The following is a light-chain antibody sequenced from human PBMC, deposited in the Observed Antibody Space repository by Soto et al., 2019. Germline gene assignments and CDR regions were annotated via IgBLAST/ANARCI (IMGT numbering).Light chain of an antibody. CDR2: AAF. J-gene: IGKJ1*01. CDR3: QQSYSTPQT. CDR1: QSISSY. Sequence: DIQMTQSPSSLSASVGDRVTITCRASQSISSYLNWYQQKPGKAPKLLIYAAFNLQSGVPSRFSGSGSGTDFTLTISSLQPEDFATYYCQQSYSTPQTFGQGTKVEI. V-gene: IGKV1-39*01.